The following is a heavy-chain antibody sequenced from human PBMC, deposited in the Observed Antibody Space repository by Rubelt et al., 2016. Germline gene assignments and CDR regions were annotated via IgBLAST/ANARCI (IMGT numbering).Heavy chain of an antibody. D-gene: IGHD1-26*01. CDR1: GGSFSGYY. J-gene: IGHJ6*02. Sequence: QVQLQQWGAGLLKPSETLSLTCAVYGGSFSGYYWSWIRQPPGKGLEWIGEINHSGSTNYNPSLKSRVTISVDTSKNQFSLKLSSLTAADTAVYYCARGRMGFHYYYYGMDVWGQGTTVTVSS. CDR2: INHSGST. V-gene: IGHV4-34*01. CDR3: ARGRMGFHYYYYGMDV.